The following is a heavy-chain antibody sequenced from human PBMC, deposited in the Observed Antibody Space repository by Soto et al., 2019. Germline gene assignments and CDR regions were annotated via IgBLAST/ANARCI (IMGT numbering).Heavy chain of an antibody. CDR3: VKDWSGDKCPCMDV. J-gene: IGHJ6*02. Sequence: GGSLRLSCGASGLTFSTHTMIRVRWVPGKGLEWASAISGSGGRTYYADSVKGRFTISRDNSRNMLYLQMNSLRAEDTAIYYCVKDWSGDKCPCMDVWGQGTTVTVSS. D-gene: IGHD3-3*01. CDR1: GLTFSTHT. CDR2: ISGSGGRT. V-gene: IGHV3-23*01.